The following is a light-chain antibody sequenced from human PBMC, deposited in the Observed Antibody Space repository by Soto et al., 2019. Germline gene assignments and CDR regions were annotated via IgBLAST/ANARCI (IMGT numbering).Light chain of an antibody. Sequence: DIQMNQSPSSLSASVGDRVTITCRARQSISSYLNWYQQKPGKAPKLLIYAASSLQSGVPSRFSGSGSGTDFTLTISSLQPEDFATYYCQQSYSTLRFTFGPGTKVDIK. CDR3: QQSYSTLRFT. V-gene: IGKV1-39*01. CDR1: QSISSY. J-gene: IGKJ3*01. CDR2: AAS.